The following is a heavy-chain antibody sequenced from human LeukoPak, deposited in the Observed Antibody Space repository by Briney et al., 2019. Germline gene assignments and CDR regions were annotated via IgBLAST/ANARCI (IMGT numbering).Heavy chain of an antibody. Sequence: ASVKVSCKASGYTFTSYDINWVRQATGRGLEWMGWMNPNSGNTGYAQKFQGRVTMTRNTSISTAYMELSSLRSEDTAVYYCARGLFVGDAFDIWGQGTMVTVSS. V-gene: IGHV1-8*01. J-gene: IGHJ3*02. CDR2: MNPNSGNT. CDR3: ARGLFVGDAFDI. CDR1: GYTFTSYD. D-gene: IGHD1-26*01.